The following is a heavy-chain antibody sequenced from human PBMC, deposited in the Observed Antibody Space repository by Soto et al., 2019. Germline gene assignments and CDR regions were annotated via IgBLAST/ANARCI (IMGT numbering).Heavy chain of an antibody. D-gene: IGHD1-1*01. J-gene: IGHJ4*02. CDR2: IYYSGST. V-gene: IGHV4-59*01. Sequence: QVQLQESGPGLVKPSETLSLTCTVSGGSISSYYWSWIRQPPGKGLEWIGYIYYSGSTNDNPSLKSRVTISVDTSKNQFSLKLSSVTAADTAVYYCARAGTTNFDYWGQGTLVTVSS. CDR1: GGSISSYY. CDR3: ARAGTTNFDY.